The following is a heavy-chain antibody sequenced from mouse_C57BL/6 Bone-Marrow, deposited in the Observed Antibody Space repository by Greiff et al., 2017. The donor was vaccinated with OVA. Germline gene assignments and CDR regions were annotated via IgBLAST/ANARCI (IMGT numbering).Heavy chain of an antibody. CDR2: IDPEHGAP. D-gene: IGHD4-1*01. V-gene: IGHV14-4*01. CDR1: GFNIKDDY. Sequence: EVQLQQSGAELVRPGASVKLSCTASGFNIKDDYMHWVKQRPEQGLEWIGWIDPEHGAPEYASKFQGQATITADTSSNTAYLQRSSLTAEDTAVSCSTTRDWASDWDCEGWGTGTTGTASS. CDR3: TTRDWASDWDCEG. J-gene: IGHJ1*03.